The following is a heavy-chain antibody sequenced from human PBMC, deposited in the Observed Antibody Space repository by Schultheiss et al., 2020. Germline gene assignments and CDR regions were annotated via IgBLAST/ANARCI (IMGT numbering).Heavy chain of an antibody. CDR3: AKGYYDSSGYYYSFDY. J-gene: IGHJ4*02. CDR1: GFTVSSNY. D-gene: IGHD3-22*01. CDR2: IYSGGST. Sequence: GGSMRLSCAASGFTVSSNYMSWVRQAPGKGLEWVSVIYSGGSTYYADSVKGRFTISRDNAKNMVFLQMNSLRAEDTAVYYCAKGYYDSSGYYYSFDYCGQGTLVTVSS. V-gene: IGHV3-53*01.